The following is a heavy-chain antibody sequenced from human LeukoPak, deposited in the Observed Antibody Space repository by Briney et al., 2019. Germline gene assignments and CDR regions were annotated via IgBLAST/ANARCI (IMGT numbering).Heavy chain of an antibody. CDR3: AKDRDMVRGVIRDY. J-gene: IGHJ4*02. D-gene: IGHD3-10*01. CDR1: GFSFSNHG. Sequence: GGSLRLSCAASGFSFSNHGMHWVRQAPGKRLEWVAVIWDDGNNKRYANSVNGRFTISRDNSKNTLYLQMNSLRAEDTAVYYCAKDRDMVRGVIRDYWGQGTLVTVSS. CDR2: IWDDGNNK. V-gene: IGHV3-33*06.